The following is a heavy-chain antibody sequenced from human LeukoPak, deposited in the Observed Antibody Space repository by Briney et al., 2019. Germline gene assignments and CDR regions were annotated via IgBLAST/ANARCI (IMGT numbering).Heavy chain of an antibody. CDR3: ARVIGSPPYYYYYYMDV. J-gene: IGHJ6*03. V-gene: IGHV1-18*01. Sequence: ASVKVSCKASGYTFTSYGISWVRQAPGQGLEWMGWISAYNGNTNYARKLQGRVTMTTDTSTSTAYMELRGLRSDDTAVYYCARVIGSPPYYYYYYMDVWGKGTTVTVSS. CDR1: GYTFTSYG. CDR2: ISAYNGNT. D-gene: IGHD3-10*01.